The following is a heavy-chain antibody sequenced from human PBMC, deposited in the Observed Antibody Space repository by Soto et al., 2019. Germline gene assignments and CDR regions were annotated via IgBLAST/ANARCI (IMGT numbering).Heavy chain of an antibody. CDR3: VRALGSRFMEWPRFDP. CDR1: GASISSGDYY. CDR2: ISYRGTT. V-gene: IGHV4-30-4*01. D-gene: IGHD3-3*01. J-gene: IGHJ5*02. Sequence: QVQLQESGPGLVKPSQTLSLTCTVSGASISSGDYYWSWIRQPPGKGLEWIAHISYRGTTNYNPSLKSRVTMSVDMSKNQFSLKLNSVNAADTAVYYCVRALGSRFMEWPRFDPWGQGTLVTVSS.